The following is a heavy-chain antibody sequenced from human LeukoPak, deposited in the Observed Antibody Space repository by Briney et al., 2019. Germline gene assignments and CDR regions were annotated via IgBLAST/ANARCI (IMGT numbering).Heavy chain of an antibody. CDR3: ARRSYDILTGYYSLDY. CDR2: ISSSSSYI. Sequence: SGGSLRLSCAASGFTFSSYSMNWVRQAPGKGLEWVSSISSSSSYIYYADSVKGRFTISRDNAKNSLYLQMNSLRAEDTAVYYYARRSYDILTGYYSLDYWGQGTLVTVSS. D-gene: IGHD3-9*01. CDR1: GFTFSSYS. J-gene: IGHJ4*02. V-gene: IGHV3-21*01.